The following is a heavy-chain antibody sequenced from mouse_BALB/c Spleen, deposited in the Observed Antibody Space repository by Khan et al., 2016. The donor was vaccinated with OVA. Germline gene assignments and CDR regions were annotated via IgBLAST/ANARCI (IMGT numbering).Heavy chain of an antibody. CDR1: GYTFTTYW. CDR3: TRDRIDY. Sequence: QIQLVQSGAELAKPGASVKMSCKASGYTFTTYWMHWVKQRPGQGLEWIGYINPTSGYTDYNDKFKDRPTLSADKSSSTAYMQLNSLTSEDSAVYYCTRDRIDYWGQGTTLTVSS. J-gene: IGHJ2*01. CDR2: INPTSGYT. V-gene: IGHV1-7*01.